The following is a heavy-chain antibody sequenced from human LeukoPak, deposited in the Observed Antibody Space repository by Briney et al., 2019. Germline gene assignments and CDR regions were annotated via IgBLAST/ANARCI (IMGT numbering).Heavy chain of an antibody. CDR3: AKDGAKGNSPYSDY. CDR2: ISYDGSNK. D-gene: IGHD2/OR15-2a*01. J-gene: IGHJ4*02. Sequence: GGSLRLSCAASGFTFSSYGMHWVRQAPGKGLEWVAVISYDGSNKYYADSVKGRFTISRDNSKNTLYLQMNSLRAEDTAVYYCAKDGAKGNSPYSDYWGQGTLVTVSS. CDR1: GFTFSSYG. V-gene: IGHV3-30*18.